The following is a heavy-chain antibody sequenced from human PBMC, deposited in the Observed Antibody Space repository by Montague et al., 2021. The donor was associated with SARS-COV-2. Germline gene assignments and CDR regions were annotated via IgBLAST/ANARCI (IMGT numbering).Heavy chain of an antibody. V-gene: IGHV6-1*01. J-gene: IGHJ6*02. CDR2: TYYRSKWCN. D-gene: IGHD1-1*01. Sequence: CAISGDSVSINSATWNWVRQSPSRGLEWLGRTYYRSKWCNDYAVSVRCRVTINPDTSKNQFSLQLNSVTPEDTAIYYCTSGREGNYNVMDVWGQGTTVTVSS. CDR3: TSGREGNYNVMDV. CDR1: GDSVSINSAT.